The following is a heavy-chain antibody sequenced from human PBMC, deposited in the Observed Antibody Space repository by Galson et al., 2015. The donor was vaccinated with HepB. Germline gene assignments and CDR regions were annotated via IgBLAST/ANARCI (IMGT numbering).Heavy chain of an antibody. CDR3: ARDLQLLSLFYYYYGMDV. CDR1: GFTFSSYS. D-gene: IGHD2-2*01. Sequence: SLRLSCAASGFTFSSYSMNWVRQAPGKGLEWVSPISSSSSYIYYADSVKGRFTISRDNAKNSLYLQMNSLRAEDTAVYYCARDLQLLSLFYYYYGMDVWGQGTTVTVSS. CDR2: ISSSSSYI. J-gene: IGHJ6*02. V-gene: IGHV3-21*01.